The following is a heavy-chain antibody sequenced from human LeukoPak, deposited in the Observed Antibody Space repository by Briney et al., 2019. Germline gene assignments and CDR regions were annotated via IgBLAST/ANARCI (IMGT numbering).Heavy chain of an antibody. J-gene: IGHJ4*02. CDR1: GFTFSMYV. CDR2: ISNDGGNK. D-gene: IGHD1-7*01. CDR3: ARKAQYNGHYPLDY. V-gene: IGHV3-30*03. Sequence: PGRSLRLSCAASGFTFSMYVMNWVRQAPGKGLEWVAVISNDGGNKFYADSVKGRFTISRDNSKNTLYLQMNSLRAEDTAVYFCARKAQYNGHYPLDYWGQGTLVTVSS.